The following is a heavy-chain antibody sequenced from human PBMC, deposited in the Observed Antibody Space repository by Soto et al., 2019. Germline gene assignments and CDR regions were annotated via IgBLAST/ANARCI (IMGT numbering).Heavy chain of an antibody. Sequence: KPSETLSLTCTVSRGSTSRSGYYWRCIRQHPGKGLEWRGYIDYSVRTSHNPSLKTRVTSSIAASKNEFTMRLSSVTAADTAVYYCASSVDFPDSNGYYYLDYWGQGTLVTVSS. V-gene: IGHV4-31*03. D-gene: IGHD4-4*01. CDR2: IDYSVRT. CDR1: RGSTSRSGYY. CDR3: ASSVDFPDSNGYYYLDY. J-gene: IGHJ4*02.